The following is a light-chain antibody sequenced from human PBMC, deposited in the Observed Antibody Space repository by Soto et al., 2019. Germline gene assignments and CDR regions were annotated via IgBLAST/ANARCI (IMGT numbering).Light chain of an antibody. CDR1: QSVLYNSNNKNY. CDR2: WAS. V-gene: IGKV4-1*01. CDR3: QQYYTTPPT. Sequence: DIVMTQSPDSLAVSLGGRATINCKSSQSVLYNSNNKNYLAWYEQKPGQPPKLLIYWASIRESGVPDRFSGSGSGTDFTLTISSLQAEDVAVYYCQQYYTTPPTFGQGTRLEIK. J-gene: IGKJ5*01.